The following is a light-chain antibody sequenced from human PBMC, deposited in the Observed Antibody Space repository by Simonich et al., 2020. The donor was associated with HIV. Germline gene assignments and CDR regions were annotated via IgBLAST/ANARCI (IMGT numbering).Light chain of an antibody. CDR2: KAS. J-gene: IGKJ4*01. CDR1: QPISSY. V-gene: IGKV1-5*03. CDR3: QQYNSYSMLT. Sequence: DIQMIQSPSSLSASVGVRVTITCRASQPISSYINWYQQKPGKVPKLLIYKASSLESGVPTRFRGSGSGTEFTLTISSLQPDDFATYYCQQYNSYSMLTFGGGPRWRSN.